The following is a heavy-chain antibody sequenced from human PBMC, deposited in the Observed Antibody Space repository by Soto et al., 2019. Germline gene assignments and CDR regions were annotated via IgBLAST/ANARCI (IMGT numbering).Heavy chain of an antibody. CDR3: AAGITMVRGPSAPY. CDR1: GFTFTSSA. Sequence: SVKVSCKASGFTFTSSAVQWVRQARGQRLEWIGWIVVGSGNTNYAQKFQERVTITRDMSTSTAYMELSSLRSEDTAVYYCAAGITMVRGPSAPYWGQGTLVTVSS. V-gene: IGHV1-58*01. J-gene: IGHJ4*02. D-gene: IGHD3-10*01. CDR2: IVVGSGNT.